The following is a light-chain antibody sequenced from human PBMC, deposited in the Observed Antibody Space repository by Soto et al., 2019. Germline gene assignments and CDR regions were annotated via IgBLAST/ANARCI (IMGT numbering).Light chain of an antibody. CDR1: NSNIGAGYD. V-gene: IGLV1-40*01. Sequence: QSALTQPPSVSGAPGLRVTISCTGSNSNIGAGYDVHWYQQLPGTAPKLLIYNDIKRPSGVPDRFSGPKSGTSASLAITGLQAEDEADYYCQSYDSILSGHVFGPGTKVTVL. CDR3: QSYDSILSGHV. J-gene: IGLJ1*01. CDR2: NDI.